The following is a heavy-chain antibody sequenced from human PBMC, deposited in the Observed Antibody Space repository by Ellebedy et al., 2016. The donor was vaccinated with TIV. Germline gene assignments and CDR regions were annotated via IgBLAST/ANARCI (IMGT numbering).Heavy chain of an antibody. Sequence: GESLKISCAASGFIFSNFGMSWVRQAPGKGLEWVSAISGSGVGTYYADSVKGRFTISRDNSKNTLYLQMNSLRADDTAVYYCATRIAVAGAFDYWGQGTLVTVSS. CDR2: ISGSGVGT. D-gene: IGHD6-19*01. V-gene: IGHV3-23*01. CDR1: GFIFSNFG. J-gene: IGHJ4*02. CDR3: ATRIAVAGAFDY.